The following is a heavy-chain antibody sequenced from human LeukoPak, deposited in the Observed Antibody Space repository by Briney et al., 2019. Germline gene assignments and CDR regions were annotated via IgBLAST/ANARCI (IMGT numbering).Heavy chain of an antibody. J-gene: IGHJ4*02. D-gene: IGHD3-10*01. V-gene: IGHV3-30*18. CDR1: EFTFSSYG. Sequence: GGSLRLSCAASEFTFSSYGMHWVRQAPGKGLEWVAVISYDGSNKYYADSVKGRFTISRDNSKNTLYLQMNSLGAEDTAVYYCAKTRYYYGSGSLPESFDYWGQGTLVTVSS. CDR3: AKTRYYYGSGSLPESFDY. CDR2: ISYDGSNK.